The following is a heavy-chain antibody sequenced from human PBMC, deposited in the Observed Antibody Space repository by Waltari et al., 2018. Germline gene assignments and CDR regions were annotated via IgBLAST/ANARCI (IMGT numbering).Heavy chain of an antibody. V-gene: IGHV4-38-2*01. D-gene: IGHD1-26*01. CDR1: GYSISSGYY. Sequence: QVQLQESGPGLVKPSETLSLTCAVSGYSISSGYYWGWIRQPPGKGLEWIGSIYHSGGTYYNPSLKSRVTISVDTSKNQFSLKLSSVTAADTAVYYCARQTYSGSYPSMYYFDYWGQGTLVTVSS. CDR2: IYHSGGT. CDR3: ARQTYSGSYPSMYYFDY. J-gene: IGHJ4*02.